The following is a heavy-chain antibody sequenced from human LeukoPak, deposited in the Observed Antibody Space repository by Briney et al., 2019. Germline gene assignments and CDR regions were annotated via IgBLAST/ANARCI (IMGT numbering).Heavy chain of an antibody. Sequence: SETLSLACTVSGGSISSYYWSWIRQPPGKGLEWIGYIYYSGSTNYNPSLKSRVTISVDTSKNQFSLKLSSVTAADTAVYYCARHSGGRDSSGEYWYFDLWGRGTLVTVSS. CDR2: IYYSGST. J-gene: IGHJ2*01. D-gene: IGHD3-22*01. CDR3: ARHSGGRDSSGEYWYFDL. CDR1: GGSISSYY. V-gene: IGHV4-59*08.